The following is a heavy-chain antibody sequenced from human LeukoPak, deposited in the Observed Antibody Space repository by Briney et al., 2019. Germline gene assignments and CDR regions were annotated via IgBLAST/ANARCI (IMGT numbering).Heavy chain of an antibody. Sequence: GGSLRLSCAASGFTFSSYWMSWVRQAPGKGLEWVANIKQDGSEKYYADSVKGRFTISRDNSKNTLYLQMNSLRAEDTAVYYCARTDSSGWSDFDYWGQGTLVTVSS. CDR2: IKQDGSEK. CDR3: ARTDSSGWSDFDY. CDR1: GFTFSSYW. V-gene: IGHV3-7*01. J-gene: IGHJ4*02. D-gene: IGHD6-19*01.